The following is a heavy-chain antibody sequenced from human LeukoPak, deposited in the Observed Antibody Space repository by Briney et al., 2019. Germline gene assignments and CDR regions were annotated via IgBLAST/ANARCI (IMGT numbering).Heavy chain of an antibody. J-gene: IGHJ4*02. V-gene: IGHV4-34*01. CDR3: ARERVQLWLRGIDY. D-gene: IGHD5-18*01. CDR2: INHSGST. CDR1: GGSFSGYY. Sequence: SETLSLTCAVYGGSFSGYYWSWIRQPPGKGLEWIGEINHSGSTNYNPSLKSRVTISVDTSKNQFSLKLSSVTAGDTAVYYCARERVQLWLRGIDYWGQGTLVTVSS.